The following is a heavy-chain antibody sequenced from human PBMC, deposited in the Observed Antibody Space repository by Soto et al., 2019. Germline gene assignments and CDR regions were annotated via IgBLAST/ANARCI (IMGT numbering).Heavy chain of an antibody. CDR2: IYSGGST. Sequence: GGSLRLSCAASGFTVSSNYMSWVRQAPGKGQEWVSVIYSGGSTYYVDSVKGRFTISRDNSKNTLYLQMNSLRAEDTAVYYCARGSDYGDYIYYYYYGMDVWGQGTTVTVSS. CDR3: ARGSDYGDYIYYYYYGMDV. J-gene: IGHJ6*02. CDR1: GFTVSSNY. V-gene: IGHV3-53*01. D-gene: IGHD4-17*01.